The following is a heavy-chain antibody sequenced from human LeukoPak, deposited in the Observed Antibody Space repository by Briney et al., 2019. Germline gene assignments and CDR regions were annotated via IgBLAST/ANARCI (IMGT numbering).Heavy chain of an antibody. D-gene: IGHD6-6*01. CDR2: ISSSSSTI. CDR1: GFTFSSYS. V-gene: IGHV3-48*04. Sequence: GGSLRLSCEASGFTFSSYSMNWVRQAPGKGLEWASYISSSSSTIHYADSVKGRFTISRDNAKNSLYLQMNSLRAEDTAVYYCARDCVAARRTEDAFDIWGQGTMVTVSS. J-gene: IGHJ3*02. CDR3: ARDCVAARRTEDAFDI.